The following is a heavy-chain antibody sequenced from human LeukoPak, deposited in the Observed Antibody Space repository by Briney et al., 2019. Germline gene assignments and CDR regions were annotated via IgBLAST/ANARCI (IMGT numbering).Heavy chain of an antibody. D-gene: IGHD2-15*01. CDR3: ASGSYGTCYSVVCPLDS. Sequence: GRSLRLSCAASGFTFSAHPMHWVRQAPGKGLECVALISYDGNNKYYADFVRGRFTISRDNSKDTLYPQMNSLSAEDTGVYYCASGSYGTCYSVVCPLDSWGQGTVVTVSS. J-gene: IGHJ4*02. CDR2: ISYDGNNK. V-gene: IGHV3-30*04. CDR1: GFTFSAHP.